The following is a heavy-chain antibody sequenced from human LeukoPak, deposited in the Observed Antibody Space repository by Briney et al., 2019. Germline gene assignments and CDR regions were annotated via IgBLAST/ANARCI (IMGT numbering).Heavy chain of an antibody. CDR2: INHSGST. D-gene: IGHD4-17*01. J-gene: IGHJ4*02. V-gene: IGHV4-34*01. CDR3: ARGGMTTVKLFDY. Sequence: SETLSLTCAVYGGSFSGYYWSWIRQPPGKGLEWIGEINHSGSTNYNPSLKSRVTISVDTSKNQFSLKLSSVTAADTAVYYCARGGMTTVKLFDYWGRGTLVTVSS. CDR1: GGSFSGYY.